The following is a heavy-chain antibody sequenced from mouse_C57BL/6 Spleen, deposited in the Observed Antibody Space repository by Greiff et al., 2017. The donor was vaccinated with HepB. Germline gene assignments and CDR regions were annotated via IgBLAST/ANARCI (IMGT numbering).Heavy chain of an antibody. CDR1: GYTFTDYN. J-gene: IGHJ4*01. CDR2: INPNNGGT. Sequence: EVQLQQSGPELVKPGASVKMSCKASGYTFTDYNMHWVKQSHGKSLEWIGFINPNNGGTSYNQKFKGKATLTVNKSSSTAYMELRSLTSEDSAVYYCASFDDYDLYYAMDYWGQGTSVTVSS. CDR3: ASFDDYDLYYAMDY. V-gene: IGHV1-22*01. D-gene: IGHD2-4*01.